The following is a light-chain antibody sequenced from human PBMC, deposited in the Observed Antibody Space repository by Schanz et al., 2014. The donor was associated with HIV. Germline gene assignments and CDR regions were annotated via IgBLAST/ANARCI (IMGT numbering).Light chain of an antibody. J-gene: IGLJ3*02. CDR2: DNT. CDR3: SSCTSSSTHWV. Sequence: QSVLAQPPSVSGAPGQRVTISCTGSSSNIGADFDVHWYQLLPGTAPKLLIFDNTNRPSGVPARFSGSKSGSSASLAISGLQSEDEADYYCSSCTSSSTHWVFGGGTKLTVL. V-gene: IGLV1-40*01. CDR1: SSNIGADFD.